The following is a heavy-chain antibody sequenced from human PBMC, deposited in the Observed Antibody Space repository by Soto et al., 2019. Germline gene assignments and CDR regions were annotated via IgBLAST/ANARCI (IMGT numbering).Heavy chain of an antibody. CDR3: AICKLHNGIRYLFAY. CDR1: GYTFTSFG. V-gene: IGHV1-18*01. CDR2: ISAYNGNT. Sequence: ASVKVSCKASGYTFTSFGISWVRQAPGQGLEWMGWISAYNGNTNYAQMLQGRVTMTTDTSTSTAYMELRSLRSDDTAVYYCAICKLHNGIRYLFAYGGQGTLDPVSS. J-gene: IGHJ4*02. D-gene: IGHD2-15*01.